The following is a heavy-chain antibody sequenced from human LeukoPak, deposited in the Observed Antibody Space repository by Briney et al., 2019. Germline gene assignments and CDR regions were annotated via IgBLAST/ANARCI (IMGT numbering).Heavy chain of an antibody. CDR2: ISYDGSNK. Sequence: PGGSLRLSCAASGFTFSSYAMHWVRQAPGKGLEWVAVISYDGSNKYYADSVKGRFTISRDNAKSTLYLEMNSLRAEDTAVYYCARDQYCTTTRCSDYWGQGTLVTVSS. V-gene: IGHV3-30-3*01. CDR1: GFTFSSYA. J-gene: IGHJ4*02. D-gene: IGHD2-2*01. CDR3: ARDQYCTTTRCSDY.